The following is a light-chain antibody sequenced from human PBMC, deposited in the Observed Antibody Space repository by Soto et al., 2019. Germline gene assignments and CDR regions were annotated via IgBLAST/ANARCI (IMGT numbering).Light chain of an antibody. J-gene: IGLJ1*01. CDR3: CSYESSSTHV. Sequence: QSVLTQPASVSGPPGQSITISCTGTSSDVGSYNLVSWYQQHPGKAPKLMIYEVSKRPSGVSNRFSGSKSGNTASLTISGLQADYEADYYCCSYESSSTHVFGTGTEVTDL. V-gene: IGLV2-23*02. CDR2: EVS. CDR1: SSDVGSYNL.